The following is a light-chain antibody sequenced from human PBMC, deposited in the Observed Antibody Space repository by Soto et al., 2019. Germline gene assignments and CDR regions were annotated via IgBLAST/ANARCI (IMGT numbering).Light chain of an antibody. CDR1: SSDVGGYNC. J-gene: IGLJ1*01. V-gene: IGLV2-14*01. Sequence: QSVLTQPASVSGSPGQSITISCTGTSSDVGGYNCVSWYQQHPGRAPKLMINDVSNRPSGVSNRFSGSKSGNPASLTISGLQAEDEADYYCSSCTSSSTFVFGTGTQLPVL. CDR3: SSCTSSSTFV. CDR2: DVS.